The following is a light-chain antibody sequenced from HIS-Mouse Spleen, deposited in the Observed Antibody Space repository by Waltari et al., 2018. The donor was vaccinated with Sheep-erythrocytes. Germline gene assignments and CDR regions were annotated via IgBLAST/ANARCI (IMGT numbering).Light chain of an antibody. CDR2: DAS. CDR1: QDISNY. V-gene: IGKV1-33*01. J-gene: IGKJ4*01. CDR3: QQYDNLLT. Sequence: DIQMTQSPSSLSASVGYRVTITCHASQDISNYLNWYQQKPGKAPKLLIYDASNLETGVPSRFSGSGSGTDFTFTISSLQPEDIATYYCQQYDNLLTFGGGTKVEIK.